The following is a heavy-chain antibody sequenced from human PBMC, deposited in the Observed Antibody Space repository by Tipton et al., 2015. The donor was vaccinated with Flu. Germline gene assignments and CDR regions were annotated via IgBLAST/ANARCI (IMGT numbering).Heavy chain of an antibody. Sequence: TLSLTCAVSGDSISSDFYRAWIRQFPGKGLEWIGTVSRTGSTIYNPSLRSRVTISVDRSKNQFSLRLASVTAADMAVYFCARRDFSNYVSEPKNWFNSWGLGTLVTVSS. CDR3: ARRDFSNYVSEPKNWFNS. J-gene: IGHJ5*01. CDR2: VSRTGST. CDR1: GDSISSDFY. D-gene: IGHD4-11*01. V-gene: IGHV4-38-2*01.